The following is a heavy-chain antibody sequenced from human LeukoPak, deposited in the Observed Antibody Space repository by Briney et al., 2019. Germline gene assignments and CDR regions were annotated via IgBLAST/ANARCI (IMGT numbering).Heavy chain of an antibody. J-gene: IGHJ4*02. CDR3: ARYNWNYGGEPPLST. Sequence: GGSLRLSCAASGFTFSGYWMTWVRQAPGKGLEWEAVISYDGSNKYYADSVKGRFTIPRDNSKNTLYLQMNSLRAEDTAVYYCARYNWNYGGEPPLSTWGQGTLVTVSS. CDR1: GFTFSGYW. D-gene: IGHD1-7*01. CDR2: ISYDGSNK. V-gene: IGHV3-30*03.